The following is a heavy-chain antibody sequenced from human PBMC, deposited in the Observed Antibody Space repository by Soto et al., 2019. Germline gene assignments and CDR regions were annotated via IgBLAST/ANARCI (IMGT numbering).Heavy chain of an antibody. CDR3: AREADILNWFDP. CDR1: GFTFSSYS. D-gene: IGHD3-9*01. Sequence: GSLRLSCAASGFTFSSYSMNWVRQAPGKGLEWVSYISSSSSTIYYADSVEGRFTISRDNAKNSLYLQMNSLRAEDTAVYYWAREADILNWFDPWGQGTLVTVSS. CDR2: ISSSSSTI. J-gene: IGHJ5*02. V-gene: IGHV3-48*01.